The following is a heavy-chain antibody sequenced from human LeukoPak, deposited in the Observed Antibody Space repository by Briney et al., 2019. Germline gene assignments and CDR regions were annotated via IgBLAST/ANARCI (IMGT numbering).Heavy chain of an antibody. J-gene: IGHJ5*02. V-gene: IGHV1-18*01. CDR2: ISAYNGNT. D-gene: IGHD4-17*01. Sequence: ASVKVSCKASGYTSTSYGISWVRQAPGQGLEWMGWISAYNGNTNYVQKLQGRVTMTTDTSTSTAYMELRSLRSDDTAVYYCARALYRFGDYPAWGQGTLVTVSS. CDR3: ARALYRFGDYPA. CDR1: GYTSTSYG.